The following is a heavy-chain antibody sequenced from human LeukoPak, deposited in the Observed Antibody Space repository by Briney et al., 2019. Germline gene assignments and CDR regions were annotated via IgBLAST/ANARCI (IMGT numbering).Heavy chain of an antibody. V-gene: IGHV3-23*01. CDR1: GSAFSTYD. CDR3: AKGGGGWFFDL. Sequence: AGSLSLSCEASGSAFSTYDMTWVRQTPRQGLEWVSTIGVSGADSYYEDSVKGRFTISRDNSKNTLYLHMNSLRAEDTALYSCAKGGGGWFFDLWGRGNLDPVSS. D-gene: IGHD3-16*01. J-gene: IGHJ2*01. CDR2: IGVSGADS.